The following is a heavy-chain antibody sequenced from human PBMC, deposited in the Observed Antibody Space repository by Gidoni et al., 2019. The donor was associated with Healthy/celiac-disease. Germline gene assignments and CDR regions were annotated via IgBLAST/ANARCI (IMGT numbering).Heavy chain of an antibody. CDR1: GSPFSSYS. J-gene: IGHJ4*02. D-gene: IGHD4-17*01. Sequence: EVQLVESGGGLVQPGGSLRLSCADSGSPFSSYSMNWVRQAPGKGLEWVAYISSSSSTIYYADSVKGRFTIARENAKNSLYLQMNSLRDEDTAVYYCARDGDYGDYHLDYWGKGTLVTVSS. V-gene: IGHV3-48*02. CDR3: ARDGDYGDYHLDY. CDR2: ISSSSSTI.